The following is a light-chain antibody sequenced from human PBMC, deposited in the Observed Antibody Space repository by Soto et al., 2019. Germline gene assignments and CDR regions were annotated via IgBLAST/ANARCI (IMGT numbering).Light chain of an antibody. Sequence: EIVMTQSPATLSVSRGERATLSCRASQSVSSDLAWYQQKPGQAPRLLIYGASTRATGIPARFSGSGSGTEFTLTISSLQSEAFAVYYCQQYNNWPLTFGGGTKVEIK. CDR2: GAS. J-gene: IGKJ4*01. V-gene: IGKV3-15*01. CDR1: QSVSSD. CDR3: QQYNNWPLT.